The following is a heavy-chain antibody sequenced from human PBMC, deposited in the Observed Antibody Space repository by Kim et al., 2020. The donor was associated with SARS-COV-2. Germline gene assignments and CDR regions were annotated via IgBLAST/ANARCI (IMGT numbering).Heavy chain of an antibody. J-gene: IGHJ5*02. D-gene: IGHD1-7*01. Sequence: SQKFQDQVTITRDKSGSTAYMELRSLRSEDTAVYYCARDSYNWNSNWFDPWGQGTLVTVSS. CDR3: ARDSYNWNSNWFDP. V-gene: IGHV1-3*01.